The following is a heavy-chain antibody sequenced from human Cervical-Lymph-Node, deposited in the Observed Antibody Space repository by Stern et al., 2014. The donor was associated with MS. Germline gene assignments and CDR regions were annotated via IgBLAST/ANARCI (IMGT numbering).Heavy chain of an antibody. CDR3: ARIRGSSGWHPHWYFDL. Sequence: QVTLSESAPVLVKPTETLTLTCTVSGISLSSATRGVSWIRQPPGKALEWLTHIFSNDEKSYTTSLKTSLTISKDTSKSQVVLTMTNLDPVDTGTYYCARIRGSSGWHPHWYFDLWGRGTLVTVSS. V-gene: IGHV2-26*01. J-gene: IGHJ2*01. D-gene: IGHD6-19*01. CDR2: IFSNDEK. CDR1: GISLSSATRG.